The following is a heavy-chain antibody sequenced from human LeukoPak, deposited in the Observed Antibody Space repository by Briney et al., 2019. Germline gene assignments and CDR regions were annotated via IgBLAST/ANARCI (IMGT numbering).Heavy chain of an antibody. D-gene: IGHD4-17*01. CDR1: GYAFTGYY. Sequence: ASVKVSCKASGYAFTGYYMHWVRQAPGQGLEWMGWINPNSGGTNYAQKFQGRVTMTRDTSISTAYMELSRLRSDDTAVYYCARAPDDYGDYGAFDIWGQGTMVTVSS. CDR3: ARAPDDYGDYGAFDI. CDR2: INPNSGGT. V-gene: IGHV1-2*02. J-gene: IGHJ3*02.